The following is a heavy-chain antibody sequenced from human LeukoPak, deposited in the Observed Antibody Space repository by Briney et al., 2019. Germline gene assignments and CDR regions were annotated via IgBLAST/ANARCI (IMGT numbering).Heavy chain of an antibody. J-gene: IGHJ5*02. D-gene: IGHD2-2*01. CDR3: ASLDIVVVPAAIGWFDP. V-gene: IGHV4-38-2*01. CDR2: IYHSGST. Sequence: KPSETLSLTCAVSGYSISSGYYWGWIRQPPGKGLEWIGSIYHSGSTYYNPSLKSRVTISVDTSKNQFSLKLSSVTAADTAVYYSASLDIVVVPAAIGWFDPWCQGTPGTVSS. CDR1: GYSISSGYY.